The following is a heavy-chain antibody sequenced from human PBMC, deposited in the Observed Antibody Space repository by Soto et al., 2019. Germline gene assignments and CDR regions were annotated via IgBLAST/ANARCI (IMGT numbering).Heavy chain of an antibody. CDR1: GDSISSSNW. V-gene: IGHV4-4*02. CDR2: IYHSGAT. CDR3: ARNPGTGTDY. D-gene: IGHD3-10*01. J-gene: IGHJ4*02. Sequence: QVQLQESGPGLVKPSGTLSLTCAVSGDSISSSNWWSWVRQAPGKGLEWIGEIYHSGATTYNPSPKGPANLSVDPANNHLSLKMTSVTAADTAVYFCARNPGTGTDYWGRGNLVTVAS.